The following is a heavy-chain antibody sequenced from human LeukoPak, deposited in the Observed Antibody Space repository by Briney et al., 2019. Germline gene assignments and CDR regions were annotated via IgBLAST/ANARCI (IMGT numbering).Heavy chain of an antibody. Sequence: PGGSLRLSCAASGFTFDDYAMNWVRQAPGKVLEWVSLISWDGGSTYYADSVKGRFTISRDNSKNSLYLQMNSLRAEDTALYYCAKDSGGMGSYYYYMDVWGKGTTVTVSS. D-gene: IGHD1-1*01. V-gene: IGHV3-43D*03. J-gene: IGHJ6*03. CDR1: GFTFDDYA. CDR3: AKDSGGMGSYYYYMDV. CDR2: ISWDGGST.